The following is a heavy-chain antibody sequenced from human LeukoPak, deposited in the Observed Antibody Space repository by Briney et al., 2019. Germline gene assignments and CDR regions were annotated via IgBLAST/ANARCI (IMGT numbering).Heavy chain of an antibody. CDR1: GFTFSSHA. CDR3: GKEVERHFDLKY. V-gene: IGHV3-23*01. Sequence: GGSLRLSCGASGFTFSSHAMTWVRQAPGKGLEWVSAISISGDTTYYADAVKGRFTISRDNSKKILYLQMNSLRAEDTAVYYCGKEVERHFDLKYWGQGTLVTVSS. CDR2: ISISGDTT. J-gene: IGHJ4*02.